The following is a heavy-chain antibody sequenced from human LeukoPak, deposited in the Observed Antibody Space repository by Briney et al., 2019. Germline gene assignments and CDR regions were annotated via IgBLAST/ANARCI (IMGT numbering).Heavy chain of an antibody. CDR1: GFTFSNYW. CDR2: INLDGSEK. V-gene: IGHV3-7*01. D-gene: IGHD2-8*02. Sequence: PGGSLRLSCAASGFTFSNYWMSWVRQAPGKGLEWVANINLDGSEKYYVGSVKGRFTISRENAKNSLYLQMDSLRAEDTAVYYCARVGPQVYCTGDCRNDGFDIWGQGTMVTVSS. CDR3: ARVGPQVYCTGDCRNDGFDI. J-gene: IGHJ3*02.